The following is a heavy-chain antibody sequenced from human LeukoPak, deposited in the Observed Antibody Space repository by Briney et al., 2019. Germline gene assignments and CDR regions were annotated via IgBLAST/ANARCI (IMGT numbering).Heavy chain of an antibody. V-gene: IGHV1-69*13. CDR3: VRAPSGLNYYDSSGYPDY. D-gene: IGHD3-22*01. J-gene: IGHJ4*02. Sequence: SVKVSCKASGYTFTSYGISWVRQAPGQGLEWMGGIIPIFGTANYAQKFQGRVAIIADESTSTAYMELSSLRSEDTAVYYCVRAPSGLNYYDSSGYPDYWGQGTLVTVSS. CDR2: IIPIFGTA. CDR1: GYTFTSYG.